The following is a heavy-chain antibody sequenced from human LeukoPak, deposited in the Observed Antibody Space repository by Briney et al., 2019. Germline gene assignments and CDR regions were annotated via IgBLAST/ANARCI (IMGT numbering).Heavy chain of an antibody. V-gene: IGHV3-15*01. CDR1: GFTFNYAW. D-gene: IGHD1-26*01. CDR3: STGGSYYEN. CDR2: IRSKTDGGTK. J-gene: IGHJ4*02. Sequence: GGSLRLSCAASGFTFNYAWMTWARQAPGKCLEWVGRIRSKTDGGTKYCAAPVKGRFTISRDDSKNTLYLQMNSLKTEDTTVYYCSTGGSYYENWGQGTLVTVSS.